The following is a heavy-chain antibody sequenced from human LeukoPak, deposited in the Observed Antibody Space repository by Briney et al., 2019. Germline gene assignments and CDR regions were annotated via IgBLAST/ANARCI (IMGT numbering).Heavy chain of an antibody. CDR3: ARVGEEWQLSGSYDY. CDR1: GFTFSSYA. Sequence: GGSLRLSCAASGFTFSSYAMHWVRQAPGKGLEWVAVISYDGSNKYYADSVKGRFTISRDNSKNTLYLQMNGLRAEDTAVYYCARVGEEWQLSGSYDYWGQGTLVTVSS. D-gene: IGHD1-26*01. J-gene: IGHJ4*02. V-gene: IGHV3-30*04. CDR2: ISYDGSNK.